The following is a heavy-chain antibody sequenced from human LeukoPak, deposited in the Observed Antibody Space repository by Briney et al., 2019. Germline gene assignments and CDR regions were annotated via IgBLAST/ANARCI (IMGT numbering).Heavy chain of an antibody. D-gene: IGHD3-22*01. J-gene: IGHJ4*02. V-gene: IGHV3-30*18. Sequence: PGGSLRLSCAASGFTYSSYSMDWVRQAPGKGLEWVAVISYDGSNKYYADSVKGRFTISRDNSKNTLYLQMNSLRAEDTAVYYCAKDLLATSLDSSGYIQDYWGQGTLVTVSS. CDR3: AKDLLATSLDSSGYIQDY. CDR1: GFTYSSYS. CDR2: ISYDGSNK.